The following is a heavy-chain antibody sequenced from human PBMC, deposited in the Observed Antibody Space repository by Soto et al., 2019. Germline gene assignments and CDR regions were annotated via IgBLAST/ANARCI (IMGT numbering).Heavy chain of an antibody. Sequence: QVQLVQSGAEVKKPGASVKVSCKASGYTFTRNGITWVRQAPGQGLEWMGWISTYNGNTYYAQNLQGRVTMTADTSTSTTYMEVRSLRSDDTAVYYCAVGDSSGLLDYGYWGQGTLVTVSS. CDR2: ISTYNGNT. D-gene: IGHD3-22*01. CDR1: GYTFTRNG. CDR3: AVGDSSGLLDYGY. J-gene: IGHJ4*02. V-gene: IGHV1-18*01.